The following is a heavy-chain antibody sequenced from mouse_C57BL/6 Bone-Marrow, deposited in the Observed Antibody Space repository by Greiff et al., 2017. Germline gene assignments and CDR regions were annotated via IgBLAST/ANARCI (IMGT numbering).Heavy chain of an antibody. Sequence: EVMLVQPGGGLVQPGESLKLSCESNEYAFPSHYMSWVRKTPEKRLELVAAINSDGGSTNYTDTMESRSIISRDKSKSTLYLQMSSLRSEDTALYYCARKAGDYWGQGTTLTVSS. J-gene: IGHJ2*01. V-gene: IGHV5-2*01. CDR3: ARKAGDY. CDR1: EYAFPSHY. CDR2: INSDGGST.